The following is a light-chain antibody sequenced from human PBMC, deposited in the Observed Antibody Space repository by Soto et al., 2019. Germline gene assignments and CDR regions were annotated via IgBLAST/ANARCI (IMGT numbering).Light chain of an antibody. Sequence: EIVLTQSPGTLSLSPGERATLSCRASQSVSSGHLAWYQQKPGQAPRLLIYGASSRATGIPDRFSGSGSGTDFTLTISRLEPEDFATYYCQQSYSTPYSFGLGTKLEIK. CDR3: QQSYSTPYS. V-gene: IGKV3-20*01. J-gene: IGKJ2*01. CDR1: QSVSSGH. CDR2: GAS.